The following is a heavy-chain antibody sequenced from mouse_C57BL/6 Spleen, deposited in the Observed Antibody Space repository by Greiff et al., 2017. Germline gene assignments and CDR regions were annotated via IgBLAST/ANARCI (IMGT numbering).Heavy chain of an antibody. CDR2: IDPSDSYT. D-gene: IGHD2-2*01. J-gene: IGHJ3*01. V-gene: IGHV1-50*01. CDR3: ARGGLGGYGGFAY. Sequence: QVQLQQPGAELVKPGASVKLSCKASGYTFTSYWMQWVKQRPGQGLEWIGEIDPSDSYTNYNQKFKGKAPLTVDTSSSTAYRQLSSLTSEDSAVYYCARGGLGGYGGFAYWGQGTLVTVSA. CDR1: GYTFTSYW.